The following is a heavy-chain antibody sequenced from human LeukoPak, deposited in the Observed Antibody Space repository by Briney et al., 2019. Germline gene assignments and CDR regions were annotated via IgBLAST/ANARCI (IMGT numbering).Heavy chain of an antibody. CDR2: YDPEDGET. J-gene: IGHJ4*02. V-gene: IGHV1-24*01. Sequence: KRLEWMGGYDPEDGETIYAQKFQGRVTMTEDTSTDTAYMELSSLRSEDTAVYYCATDRGSGYDWNYWGQGTLVTVSS. CDR3: ATDRGSGYDWNY. D-gene: IGHD5-12*01.